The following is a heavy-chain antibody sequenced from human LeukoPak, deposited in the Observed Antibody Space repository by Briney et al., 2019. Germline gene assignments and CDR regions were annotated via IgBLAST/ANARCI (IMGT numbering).Heavy chain of an antibody. CDR3: ARAALSYDRGDWFDP. V-gene: IGHV1-69*02. CDR1: GGTFSSYT. D-gene: IGHD3-22*01. J-gene: IGHJ5*02. CDR2: IIPILGIA. Sequence: SVKVSCKASGGTFSSYTISWVRQAPGQGLEWMGRIIPILGIANYAQKFQGRVTMTRDTSTSTVYMELSSLRSEDTAVYYCARAALSYDRGDWFDPWGQGTLVTVSS.